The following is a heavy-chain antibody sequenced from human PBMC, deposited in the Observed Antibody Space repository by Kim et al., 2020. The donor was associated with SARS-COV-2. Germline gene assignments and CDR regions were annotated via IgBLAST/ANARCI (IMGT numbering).Heavy chain of an antibody. Sequence: GGSLRLSCAASGFTFSNAWMSWVRQAPGKGLEWVGRIKSKTDGGTTDYAAPVKGRFTISRDDSKNTLYLQMNSLKTEDTAVYYCTTTKRYGDETDAFDIWGQGTMVTVSS. V-gene: IGHV3-15*01. J-gene: IGHJ3*02. CDR2: IKSKTDGGTT. D-gene: IGHD4-17*01. CDR1: GFTFSNAW. CDR3: TTTKRYGDETDAFDI.